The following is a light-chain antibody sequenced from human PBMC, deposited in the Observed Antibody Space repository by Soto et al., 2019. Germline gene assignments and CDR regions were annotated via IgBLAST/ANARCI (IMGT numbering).Light chain of an antibody. J-gene: IGKJ1*01. V-gene: IGKV3D-15*01. CDR2: GAS. CDR3: QQYSIWRP. Sequence: DIVKTQSPATLSVSPGETAILSCRASQNVDSNLAWYQQKPGQAPRLLIYGASSRATGIPDRFSGSGSGTAFTLTISRLEPEDFAVYYCQQYSIWRPLGQGAKV. CDR1: QNVDSN.